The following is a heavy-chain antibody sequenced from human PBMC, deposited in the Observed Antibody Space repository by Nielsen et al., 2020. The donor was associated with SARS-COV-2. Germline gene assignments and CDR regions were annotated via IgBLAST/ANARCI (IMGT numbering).Heavy chain of an antibody. CDR2: MNPNSGNT. D-gene: IGHD6-13*01. Sequence: ASVKVSCKASGYTFTSYDINWVRQATGQGLEWMGWMNPNSGNTGYAQKFQGRVTMTRNTSISTAYMELSSLRSDDTAVYYCARAPIAAAGTQGYWGQGTLVTVSS. V-gene: IGHV1-8*01. J-gene: IGHJ4*02. CDR3: ARAPIAAAGTQGY. CDR1: GYTFTSYD.